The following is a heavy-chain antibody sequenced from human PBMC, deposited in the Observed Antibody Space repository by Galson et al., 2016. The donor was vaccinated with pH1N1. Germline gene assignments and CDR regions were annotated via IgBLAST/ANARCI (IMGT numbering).Heavy chain of an antibody. V-gene: IGHV1-69*02. D-gene: IGHD3-10*01. Sequence: SVKVSCKASGGTFSSHTITWVRQAGGQGLEWMGRIVPMLGLTDYAQKLQGRVTITADMFASTVYMELSSLTPEDTAVYYCARVTPHYGAGNYLDPWGQETLVTVSS. CDR3: ARVTPHYGAGNYLDP. CDR1: GGTFSSHT. J-gene: IGHJ5*02. CDR2: IVPMLGLT.